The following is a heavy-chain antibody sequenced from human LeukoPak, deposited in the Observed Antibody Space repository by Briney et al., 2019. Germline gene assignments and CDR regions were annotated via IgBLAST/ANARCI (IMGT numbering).Heavy chain of an antibody. CDR2: VSGSGGST. Sequence: GGSLRLSCAASGFTFSSYAMSWVRQSPRKGLEWVSAVSGSGGSTYYADSVKGRFTISRDNSKNTLYLQMNSLRAEDTAVYYCAKDLSYGLRVDAFDIWGQGTMVTVSS. CDR1: GFTFSSYA. D-gene: IGHD5-18*01. V-gene: IGHV3-23*01. J-gene: IGHJ3*02. CDR3: AKDLSYGLRVDAFDI.